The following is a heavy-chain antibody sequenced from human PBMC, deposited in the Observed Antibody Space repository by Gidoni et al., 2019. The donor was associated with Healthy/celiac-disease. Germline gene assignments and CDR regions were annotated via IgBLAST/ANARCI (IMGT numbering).Heavy chain of an antibody. V-gene: IGHV1-46*01. Sequence: PGASVKVSCKASGYTFTSYYMHWVRQAPGQGLEWVGIINPSGGSTSYAQKFQGRVTMTRDTSTSTVYMELSSLRSEDTAVYYCARAGGYDSSGYADYYYGMDVWGQGTTVTVSS. D-gene: IGHD3-22*01. J-gene: IGHJ6*02. CDR3: ARAGGYDSSGYADYYYGMDV. CDR1: GYTFTSYY. CDR2: INPSGGST.